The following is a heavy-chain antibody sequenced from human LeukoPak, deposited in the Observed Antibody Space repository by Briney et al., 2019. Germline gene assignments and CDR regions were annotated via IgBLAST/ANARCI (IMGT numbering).Heavy chain of an antibody. V-gene: IGHV3-30*02. J-gene: IGHJ4*02. Sequence: GGSLRLSCAASGFTFSSYGMHWVRQAPGKGLEWVAFIRYDGSNKYYADSVKGRFTISRDNSKNTLYLQMNSLRAEDTAVYYCAKGYLRYFDWLSDYWGQGTLVTVSS. CDR2: IRYDGSNK. CDR1: GFTFSSYG. D-gene: IGHD3-9*01. CDR3: AKGYLRYFDWLSDY.